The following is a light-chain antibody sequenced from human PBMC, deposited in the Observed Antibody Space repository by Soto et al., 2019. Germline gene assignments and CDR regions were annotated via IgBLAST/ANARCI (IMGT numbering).Light chain of an antibody. CDR2: GAS. V-gene: IGKV3-15*01. CDR3: QQYNNWPPWT. J-gene: IGKJ1*01. CDR1: QSVSTN. Sequence: EIVMTQSPATLSVSPGERATLSCRASQSVSTNLAWYQQKPGQAPRLLIYGASTRSTGIPVRFSASGSGTEFTLTISSLQSEDFAVYYCQQYNNWPPWTFGKGTKVEIK.